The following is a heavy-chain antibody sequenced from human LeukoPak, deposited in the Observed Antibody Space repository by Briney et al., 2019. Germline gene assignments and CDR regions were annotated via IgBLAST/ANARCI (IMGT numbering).Heavy chain of an antibody. CDR3: ASSPICDY. V-gene: IGHV4-59*12. CDR1: GGSITSYY. J-gene: IGHJ4*02. CDR2: IYYSGTT. D-gene: IGHD3-3*02. Sequence: SSETLSLTCTVSGGSITSYYWSWIRQPPGKGLEWIGYIYYSGTTNYNPSLKSRVSISVDTSKNQFSLKLNSVTAADTAVYYCASSPICDYWGQGTLVTVSS.